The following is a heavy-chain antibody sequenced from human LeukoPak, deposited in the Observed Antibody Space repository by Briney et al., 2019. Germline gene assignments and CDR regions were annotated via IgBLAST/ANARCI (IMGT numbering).Heavy chain of an antibody. V-gene: IGHV3-11*04. CDR2: ISSSGSTI. D-gene: IGHD2-2*02. J-gene: IGHJ3*02. CDR3: ARVPEAYCSSTSCYTAQSSSWYHAFDI. Sequence: PGGSLRLSCAASGFTFSGYYMSWIRQAPGKGLEWVSYISSSGSTIYYADSVKGRFTISRDNAKNSLYLQMNSLRAEDTAVYYCARVPEAYCSSTSCYTAQSSSWYHAFDIWGQGTMVTVSS. CDR1: GFTFSGYY.